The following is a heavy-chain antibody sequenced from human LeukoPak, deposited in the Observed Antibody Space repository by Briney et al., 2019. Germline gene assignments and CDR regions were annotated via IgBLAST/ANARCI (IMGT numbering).Heavy chain of an antibody. CDR2: IYYSGST. J-gene: IGHJ3*02. Sequence: SETLSLTCTVSGGSISSYYWSWIRQPPGKGLEWIGYIYYSGSTNYNPSLKSRVTISVDTSKNQFSLKLSSVTAADTAVYYCARVGAVAGTDAFDIWGQGTMVTVSS. CDR3: ARVGAVAGTDAFDI. V-gene: IGHV4-59*01. CDR1: GGSISSYY. D-gene: IGHD6-19*01.